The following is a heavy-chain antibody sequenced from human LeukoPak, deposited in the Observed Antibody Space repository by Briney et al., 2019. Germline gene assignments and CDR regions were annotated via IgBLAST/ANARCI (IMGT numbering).Heavy chain of an antibody. CDR1: GGSISSYY. CDR3: ARDRVLLWFGEAPHWFDP. Sequence: PSETLSLTCTVSGGSISSYYWSWIRQPAGKGLEWIGRINTSGSTNYNPSLKSRVTMSVDTSKNQFSLKLSSVTAADTAVYYCARDRVLLWFGEAPHWFDPWGQGTLVTVSS. V-gene: IGHV4-4*07. CDR2: INTSGST. J-gene: IGHJ5*02. D-gene: IGHD3-10*01.